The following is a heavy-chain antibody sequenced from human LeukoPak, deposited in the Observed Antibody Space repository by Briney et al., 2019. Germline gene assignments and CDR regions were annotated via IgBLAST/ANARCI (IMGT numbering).Heavy chain of an antibody. CDR3: AREAFYDYVWGSYPRLFDS. CDR1: GFTFSRYS. CDR2: ITSSSSYI. J-gene: IGHJ4*02. D-gene: IGHD3-16*02. V-gene: IGHV3-21*01. Sequence: GGSLRLSCAASGFTFSRYSMSWVRKAPGKGLEWVSSITSSSSYIYYADSVKGRFTISRDNAKNSLYLQMNSLRAEDTAVYYCAREAFYDYVWGSYPRLFDSWGQGTLVTVSS.